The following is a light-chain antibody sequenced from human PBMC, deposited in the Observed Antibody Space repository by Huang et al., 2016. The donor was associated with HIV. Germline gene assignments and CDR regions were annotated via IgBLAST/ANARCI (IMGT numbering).Light chain of an antibody. CDR3: QQYGGSPPGVT. Sequence: EIVLTQSPGTLSLSPGARATLSCRASQSITTTYLAWYQQKPGQPPRLLIYNTSKRASGSPDRFSGSGSGTDFSLTIRRLEPEDFAVYYCQQYGGSPPGVTFGGGTKVEV. V-gene: IGKV3-20*01. CDR1: QSITTTY. CDR2: NTS. J-gene: IGKJ4*01.